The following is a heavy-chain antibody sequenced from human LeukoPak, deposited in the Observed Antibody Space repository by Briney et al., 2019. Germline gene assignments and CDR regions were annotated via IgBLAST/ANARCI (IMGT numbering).Heavy chain of an antibody. CDR2: IKPRGGDT. CDR1: GYSFTNYN. V-gene: IGHV1-46*01. CDR3: ARIRDGYNDAYDI. D-gene: IGHD5-24*01. J-gene: IGHJ3*02. Sequence: GASVKVSCKTSGYSFTNYNLHWVRQAPGQRLEWMGIIKPRGGDTNYAQKFQGRVFMTRDTSTSTVYMELSSLRSEDTAIYYCARIRDGYNDAYDIWGQGTVVTVPS.